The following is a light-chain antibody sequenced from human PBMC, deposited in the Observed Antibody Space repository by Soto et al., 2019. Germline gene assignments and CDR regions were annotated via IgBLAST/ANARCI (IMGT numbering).Light chain of an antibody. CDR1: QSVSSSY. Sequence: EIVLTQSPGTLSLSPGARATLSCRASQSVSSSYLAWYQQKPGQAPRLLIYGASSRATGIPDRFSGSGSGTDLTLTISRLEPEDFEVYYGQQYGSSPRTFGQGTKVDIK. V-gene: IGKV3-20*01. CDR3: QQYGSSPRT. J-gene: IGKJ1*01. CDR2: GAS.